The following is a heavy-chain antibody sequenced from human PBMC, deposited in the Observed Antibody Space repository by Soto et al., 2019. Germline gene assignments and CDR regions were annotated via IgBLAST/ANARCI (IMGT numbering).Heavy chain of an antibody. J-gene: IGHJ6*02. CDR3: ARHILAVATNYNFYYGMDV. V-gene: IGHV4-39*01. D-gene: IGHD5-12*01. CDR1: GGSISNNNYY. CDR2: VYYSGST. Sequence: QLQLQESGPRLVKPSETLSLTCTVSGGSISNNNYYWGWIRQPPGKGLEWIGSVYYSGSTYYNPSLKSRVTISVDTSKKQFSLKLSSVIAADTSVYYCARHILAVATNYNFYYGMDVWGQGATVTVSS.